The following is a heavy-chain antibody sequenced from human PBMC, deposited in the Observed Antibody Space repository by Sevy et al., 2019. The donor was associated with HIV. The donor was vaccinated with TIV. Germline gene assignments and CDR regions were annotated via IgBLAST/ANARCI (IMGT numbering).Heavy chain of an antibody. V-gene: IGHV3-7*01. CDR3: ARGIYGSGSRLGLGY. CDR1: GFTFSSYW. D-gene: IGHD3-10*01. Sequence: GGSLRLSCAASGFTFSSYWMTWVRQAPGKGLEWVANMRKDGSEKYYVDSVKGRFTSSRDNAKNSLYLQMNSLRAEDTAVYYCARGIYGSGSRLGLGYWGQGTLVTVSS. J-gene: IGHJ4*02. CDR2: MRKDGSEK.